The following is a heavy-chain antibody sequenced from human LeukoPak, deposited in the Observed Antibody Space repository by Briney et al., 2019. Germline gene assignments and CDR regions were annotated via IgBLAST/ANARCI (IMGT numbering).Heavy chain of an antibody. D-gene: IGHD5/OR15-5a*01. CDR2: IYTSRST. V-gene: IGHV4-4*09. CDR1: GGSISSYY. J-gene: IGHJ5*02. CDR3: ARSLYENWCDP. Sequence: SETLSLTCTVSGGSISSYYWSWIRQPPGKGLEWSGYIYTSRSTNYNPSLKSRVTIPVDPSKNQFSLKLSSVTAAHTAVYYCARSLYENWCDPWGQGTLVTVSS.